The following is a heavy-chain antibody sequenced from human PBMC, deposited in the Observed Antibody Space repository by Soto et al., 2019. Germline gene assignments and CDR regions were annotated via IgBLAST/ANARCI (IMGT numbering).Heavy chain of an antibody. Sequence: PGESLKISCKGSGYSFTSYWIGWVRQMPGKGLEWMGIIYPGDSYTNYSPSFQGHVTISADKSISTAYLQWSSLKASDTAMYYCARRYCSSTSCYEFDYYYYGMDVWGKGTTVTVSS. CDR2: IYPGDSYT. CDR3: ARRYCSSTSCYEFDYYYYGMDV. D-gene: IGHD2-2*01. V-gene: IGHV5-51*01. J-gene: IGHJ6*04. CDR1: GYSFTSYW.